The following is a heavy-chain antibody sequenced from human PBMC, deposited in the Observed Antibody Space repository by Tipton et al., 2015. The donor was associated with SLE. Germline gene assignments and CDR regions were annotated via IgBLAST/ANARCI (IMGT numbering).Heavy chain of an antibody. CDR3: ARVGYNYCDV. D-gene: IGHD5-24*01. CDR2: TYTSGSI. J-gene: IGHJ6*02. V-gene: IGHV4-4*07. CDR1: GGSISSYY. Sequence: LRLSCTVSGGSISSYYWSWIRQPAGKGLEWIGHTYTSGSINSNPSLKSRVTMSIDTSKNQFSLKLNSVTAADTAVYYCARVGYNYCDVWGQGTTVTVSS.